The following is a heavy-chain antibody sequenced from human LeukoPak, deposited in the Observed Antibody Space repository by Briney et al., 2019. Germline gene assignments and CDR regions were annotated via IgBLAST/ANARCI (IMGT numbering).Heavy chain of an antibody. CDR2: IYWDGDE. V-gene: IGHV2-5*02. J-gene: IGHJ4*02. D-gene: IGHD6-13*01. CDR1: GFSLSYSTVG. Sequence: ESGPTLVKPTQTLTLTFTFSGFSLSYSTVGVGWIRQPPGRALEWLALIYWDGDERYSPSLKSRLTIAKDTSKNQVVLTMTNMEPVDTATYFCSHKVSSYHHFDYWGQGILVTVSS. CDR3: SHKVSSYHHFDY.